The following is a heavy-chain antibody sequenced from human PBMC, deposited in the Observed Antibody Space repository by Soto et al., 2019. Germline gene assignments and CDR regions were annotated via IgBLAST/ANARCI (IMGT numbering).Heavy chain of an antibody. D-gene: IGHD1-1*01. CDR2: ISAHNGNP. CDR1: GYTFTSYG. J-gene: IGHJ4*02. V-gene: IGHV1-18*01. Sequence: QVHLVQSGAEVKKPGASVKVSCKGSGYTFTSYGITWVRQATGQVLEGMGWISAHNGNPDYAQKLQGTVTVTRDTSPSTSDLALRSLRTDDTAVYYCARGRYGDYWGQGAMVPVSS. CDR3: ARGRYGDY.